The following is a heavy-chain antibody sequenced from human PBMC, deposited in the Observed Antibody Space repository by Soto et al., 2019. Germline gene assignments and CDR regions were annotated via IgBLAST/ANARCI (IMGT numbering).Heavy chain of an antibody. D-gene: IGHD3-10*01. V-gene: IGHV1-18*01. J-gene: IGHJ5*02. CDR3: ASNYYGSGSYRVGFDP. Sequence: GASVKVSCKASGYTFTSYGISWVRQAPGQGLEWMGWISAYNGNTNYAQKLQGRVTMTTDTSTSTAYMELRSLRSDDTAVYYCASNYYGSGSYRVGFDPWGQGTLVTVSS. CDR1: GYTFTSYG. CDR2: ISAYNGNT.